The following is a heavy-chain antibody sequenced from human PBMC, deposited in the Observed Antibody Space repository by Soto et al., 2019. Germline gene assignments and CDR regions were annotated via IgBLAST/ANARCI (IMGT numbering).Heavy chain of an antibody. D-gene: IGHD4-4*01. J-gene: IGHJ4*02. CDR3: ARGSNHFDY. CDR1: GFTFSPFW. Sequence: EVQLVESGGGLVQPGGSLRLSCAASGFTFSPFWMHWVRQVPGKGPVWVSRINSDGNSTSYADSVKGRFTISRDNAKNTMYLQMISLRAEDTAVYYCARGSNHFDYWGQGPLVTVSS. V-gene: IGHV3-74*01. CDR2: INSDGNST.